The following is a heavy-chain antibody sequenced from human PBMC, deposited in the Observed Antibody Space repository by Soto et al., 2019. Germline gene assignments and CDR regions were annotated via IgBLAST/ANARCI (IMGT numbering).Heavy chain of an antibody. CDR1: GCSISSSSYY. V-gene: IGHV4-39*01. Sequence: SETLSLTCTVSGCSISSSSYYWVWIRQPPGKGLEWIGSIFYSGSTYYNPSLKSRVTISVDTSKKQISLKLSSVTAADTAVYYCARHLTYCSAGSCYSDFPYYGMDVWGQGTTVT. D-gene: IGHD2-15*01. J-gene: IGHJ6*02. CDR3: ARHLTYCSAGSCYSDFPYYGMDV. CDR2: IFYSGST.